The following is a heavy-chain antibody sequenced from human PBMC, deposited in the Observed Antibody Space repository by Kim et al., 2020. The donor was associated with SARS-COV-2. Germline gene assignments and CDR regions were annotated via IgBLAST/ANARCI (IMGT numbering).Heavy chain of an antibody. CDR2: IKQDGGER. CDR1: GFTFSDYW. V-gene: IGHV3-7*01. CDR3: ARDPNSWALDY. J-gene: IGHJ4*02. Sequence: GGSLRLSCAVSGFTFSDYWMSWVRQSPGKGLEWVANIKQDGGERYYMDSVKGRFIVSRDNAKNSLFLQMNSLRAEDTAVYYCARDPNSWALDYWGQGTLV. D-gene: IGHD2-15*01.